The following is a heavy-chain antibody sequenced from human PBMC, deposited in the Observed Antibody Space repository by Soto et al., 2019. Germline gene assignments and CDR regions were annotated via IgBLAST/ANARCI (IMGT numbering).Heavy chain of an antibody. Sequence: ASVKVSCKASGVTFSSYSISWVRQAPGQGLEWMGGIIPIFGTANYAQKFQGRVTITADESTSTAYMELSSLRSEDTAVYYCARDRRYDFWSGYNDAFDIWGQGTMVTVSS. D-gene: IGHD3-3*01. CDR3: ARDRRYDFWSGYNDAFDI. J-gene: IGHJ3*02. CDR1: GVTFSSYS. V-gene: IGHV1-69*13. CDR2: IIPIFGTA.